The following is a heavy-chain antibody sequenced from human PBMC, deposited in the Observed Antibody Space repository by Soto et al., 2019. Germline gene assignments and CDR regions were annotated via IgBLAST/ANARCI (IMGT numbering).Heavy chain of an antibody. Sequence: QVQLQESGPGLVKPSETLSLTCTVSGGSVSSGNYYWSLIRQPPGKGLEWIGYIDYSGSIKYNHSLESRVTISVETSTNQFSLKLRSVTAADTAVYYCARTNYHGSSGFVRGQGTLVTVSS. CDR3: ARTNYHGSSGFV. CDR1: GGSVSSGNYY. V-gene: IGHV4-61*01. CDR2: IDYSGSI. D-gene: IGHD3-22*01. J-gene: IGHJ4*02.